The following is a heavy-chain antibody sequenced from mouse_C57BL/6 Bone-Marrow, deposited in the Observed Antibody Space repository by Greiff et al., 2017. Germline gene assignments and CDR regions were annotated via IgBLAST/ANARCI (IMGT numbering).Heavy chain of an antibody. J-gene: IGHJ4*01. V-gene: IGHV1-82*01. D-gene: IGHD2-5*01. Sequence: QVQLKESGPELVKPGASVKISCKASGYAFRSSWMNWVKQRPGKGLEWIGRIYPGDGDTNYNGEFKGKATLTADKSSSTAYMQLSSLTSEDSAVYFCARDYSNRYYYAMDYWGQGTSVTVSS. CDR3: ARDYSNRYYYAMDY. CDR1: GYAFRSSW. CDR2: IYPGDGDT.